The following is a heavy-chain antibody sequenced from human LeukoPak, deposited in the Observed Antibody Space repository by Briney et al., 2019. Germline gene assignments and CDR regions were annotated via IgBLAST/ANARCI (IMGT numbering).Heavy chain of an antibody. V-gene: IGHV3-74*01. D-gene: IGHD1-26*01. CDR2: INKDGFTT. CDR3: AREKGSGSYVLDI. Sequence: GGSLRLSCAASGFTFSDYWMHWVRHAPGKGLVWVSRINKDGFTTSYADSVKGRFTISRDNAKNTLYLQMNSLRAEDTALYYCAREKGSGSYVLDIWGQGTMVIVSS. CDR1: GFTFSDYW. J-gene: IGHJ3*02.